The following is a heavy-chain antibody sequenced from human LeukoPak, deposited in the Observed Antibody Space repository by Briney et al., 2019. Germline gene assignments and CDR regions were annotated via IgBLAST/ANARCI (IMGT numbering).Heavy chain of an antibody. Sequence: GGSLRLSCAASGFTFSSYAMSWVRQAPGKGLQWVSAISNGGGSAYYADSVKGRFTISRDNSKSTLYLQMNSLRAEDTAIYYCAARPRMPPRFDYWGQGALVTVSS. D-gene: IGHD1-14*01. V-gene: IGHV3-23*01. J-gene: IGHJ4*02. CDR2: ISNGGGSA. CDR3: AARPRMPPRFDY. CDR1: GFTFSSYA.